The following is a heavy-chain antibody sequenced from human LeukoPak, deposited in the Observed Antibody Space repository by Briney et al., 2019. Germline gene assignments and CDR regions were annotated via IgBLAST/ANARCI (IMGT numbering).Heavy chain of an antibody. CDR1: GFTFNNAW. CDR3: TTNYDSSGPPDY. V-gene: IGHV3-73*01. Sequence: GGSLRLSCAASGFTFNNAWMSWIRQVPGKGLEWVGRIRSKANSYATAYAASVKGRFTISRDDSKNTAYLQMNSLKTEDTAVYYCTTNYDSSGPPDYWGQGTLVTVSS. J-gene: IGHJ4*02. CDR2: IRSKANSYAT. D-gene: IGHD3-22*01.